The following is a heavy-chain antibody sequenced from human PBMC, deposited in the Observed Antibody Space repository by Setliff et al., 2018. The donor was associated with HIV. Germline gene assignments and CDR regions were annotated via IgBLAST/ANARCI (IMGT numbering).Heavy chain of an antibody. V-gene: IGHV1-46*01. J-gene: IGHJ1*01. CDR2: INPSGGGT. CDR3: ATIRAYYYDSSGQEYFQH. D-gene: IGHD3-22*01. CDR1: GYTFTSYY. Sequence: ASVKVSCKASGYTFTSYYMHWVRRAPGQGLEWMGIINPSGGGTTYARKFQGRVTVTRDTSTTTVYMELSGLRSEDTAMYYCATIRAYYYDSSGQEYFQHWGHGSLVTVSS.